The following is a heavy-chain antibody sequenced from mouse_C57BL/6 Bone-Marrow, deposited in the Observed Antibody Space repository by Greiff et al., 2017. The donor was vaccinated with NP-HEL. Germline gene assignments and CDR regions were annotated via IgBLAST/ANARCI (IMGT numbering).Heavy chain of an antibody. CDR1: GYTFTSYW. CDR3: ARGGLRRRWYFDV. J-gene: IGHJ1*03. V-gene: IGHV1-52*01. CDR2: IDPSDSET. D-gene: IGHD2-2*01. Sequence: VKLQQPGAELVRPGSSVKLSCKASGYTFTSYWMHWVKQRPIQGLEWIGNIDPSDSETHYNQKFKDKATLTVDKSSSTAYMQLSSLTSEDSAVYYCARGGLRRRWYFDVWGTGTTVTVSS.